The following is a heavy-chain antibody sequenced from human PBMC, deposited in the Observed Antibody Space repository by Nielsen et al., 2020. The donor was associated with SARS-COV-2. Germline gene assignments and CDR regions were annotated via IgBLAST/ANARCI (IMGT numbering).Heavy chain of an antibody. J-gene: IGHJ6*02. D-gene: IGHD6-19*01. V-gene: IGHV3-48*01. CDR3: ARDSSGWYALTTYYYYGMDV. CDR1: GFTFSSYR. CDR2: ISSSSSTI. Sequence: GGSLRLPCAASGFTFSSYRMNWVRQAPGKGLEWVSYISSSSSTIYYADSVKGRFTISRDNAKNSLYLQMNSLRAEDTAVYYCARDSSGWYALTTYYYYGMDVWGQGTTVTVSS.